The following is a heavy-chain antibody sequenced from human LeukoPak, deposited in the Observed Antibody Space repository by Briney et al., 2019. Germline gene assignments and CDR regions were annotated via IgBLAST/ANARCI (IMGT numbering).Heavy chain of an antibody. Sequence: ASVKVSCKASGYTFTSYHMHWVRQAPGQGLEWMGIINPSGGSTSYAQKFQGRVTMTRDTSTSTAYMELRSLRSDDTAVYYCARDAPPTYYDILTGYYGGAGYWGQGTLVTVSS. CDR2: INPSGGST. D-gene: IGHD3-9*01. J-gene: IGHJ4*02. V-gene: IGHV1-46*01. CDR3: ARDAPPTYYDILTGYYGGAGY. CDR1: GYTFTSYH.